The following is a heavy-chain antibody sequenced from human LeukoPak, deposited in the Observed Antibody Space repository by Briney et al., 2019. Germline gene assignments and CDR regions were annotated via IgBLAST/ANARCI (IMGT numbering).Heavy chain of an antibody. CDR3: ARVAHYYDSSGYEPNDAFDI. Sequence: SETLSLTCAVYGGSFSGYYWSWIRQPPGKGLEWIGEIYHSGSTYYNPSLKSRVTISVDRSKNQFSLKLSSVTAADTAVYYCARVAHYYDSSGYEPNDAFDIWGQGTMVTVSS. D-gene: IGHD3-22*01. V-gene: IGHV4-34*01. CDR1: GGSFSGYY. CDR2: IYHSGST. J-gene: IGHJ3*02.